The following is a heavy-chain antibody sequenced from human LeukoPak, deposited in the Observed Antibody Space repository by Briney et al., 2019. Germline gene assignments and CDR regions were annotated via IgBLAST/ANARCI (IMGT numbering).Heavy chain of an antibody. CDR3: ARGEAYYDSSGYLTY. CDR2: INPSGGST. V-gene: IGHV1-46*01. Sequence: ASVKVSCKASGYTFTSYYMHWVRQAPGQGLEWMGIINPSGGSTSYAQKFQGRVTMTRDMSTSTVYMELSSLRSEDTAVYYCARGEAYYDSSGYLTYWGQGTLVTVSS. CDR1: GYTFTSYY. J-gene: IGHJ4*02. D-gene: IGHD3-22*01.